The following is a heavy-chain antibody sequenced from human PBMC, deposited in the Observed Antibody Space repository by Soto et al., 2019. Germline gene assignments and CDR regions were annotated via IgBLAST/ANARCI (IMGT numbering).Heavy chain of an antibody. CDR2: IYYSGST. D-gene: IGHD3-22*01. CDR3: ASLQHYYYDSSGYYYVFDY. J-gene: IGHJ4*02. V-gene: IGHV4-30-4*01. CDR1: GGSISSGDYY. Sequence: NPSETLSLTCTVSGGSISSGDYYWSWIRQPPGKGLEWIGYIYYSGSTYYNPSLKSRVTISVDTSKNQFSLKLSSVTAADTAVYYCASLQHYYYDSSGYYYVFDYWGQGTLVTVSS.